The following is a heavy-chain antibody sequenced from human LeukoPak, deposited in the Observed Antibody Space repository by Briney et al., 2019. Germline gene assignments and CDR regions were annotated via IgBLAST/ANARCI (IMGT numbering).Heavy chain of an antibody. CDR3: ARANWNDDLFDY. D-gene: IGHD1-1*01. CDR1: GYTFTSYD. V-gene: IGHV1-8*01. Sequence: ASVTVSCKASGYTFTSYDINWVRQAAGQGLEWMGWMNPNSGNTDYAQKLQGRVTITRNTSISTAYMELSSLRSEDTAVYYCARANWNDDLFDYWGQGTLVTVSS. J-gene: IGHJ4*02. CDR2: MNPNSGNT.